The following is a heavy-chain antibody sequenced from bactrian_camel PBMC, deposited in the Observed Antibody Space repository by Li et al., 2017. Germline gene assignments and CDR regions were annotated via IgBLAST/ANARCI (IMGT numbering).Heavy chain of an antibody. CDR3: AADPSRELWVGYPPYKY. J-gene: IGHJ4*01. V-gene: IGHV3S55*01. D-gene: IGHD5*01. CDR2: LDRDGTT. CDR1: GLPHSSYC. Sequence: VESGGGSVQAGESLTLSCAVSGLPHSSYCLGWFRQAPGKEREGVAALDRDGTTSYADSLKGRFTISKDNAKNTLYLQMNSLKPEDTAVYYCAADPSRELWVGYPPYKYWGQGTQVTVS.